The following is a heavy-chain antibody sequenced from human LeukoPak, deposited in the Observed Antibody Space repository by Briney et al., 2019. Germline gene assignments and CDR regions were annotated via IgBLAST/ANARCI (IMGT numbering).Heavy chain of an antibody. D-gene: IGHD2/OR15-2a*01. Sequence: PGRSLRLSCAASGFTFSNYGMHWVRQAPGKGLEWVAVISYDGSNKYYADSVKGRFTISRDNSKNTLYLQMISLRAEDTAVYYCAKDCNPFPYHYYGMDVWGQGTTVTVSS. CDR3: AKDCNPFPYHYYGMDV. V-gene: IGHV3-30*18. CDR1: GFTFSNYG. J-gene: IGHJ6*02. CDR2: ISYDGSNK.